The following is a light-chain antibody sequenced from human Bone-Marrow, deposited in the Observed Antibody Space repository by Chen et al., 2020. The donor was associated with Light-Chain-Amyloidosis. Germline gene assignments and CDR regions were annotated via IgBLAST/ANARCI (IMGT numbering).Light chain of an antibody. Sequence: EIVMPQSPATLSVSPGERATRACRASQSVSSNVAWYQQKPGQAPRLLIYGASTRATGIPARFSGSGSGTEFTLTISSLQSEDFAVYYCQQYNNWPLTFGGGTKVEIK. CDR2: GAS. CDR3: QQYNNWPLT. CDR1: QSVSSN. J-gene: IGKJ4*01. V-gene: IGKV3-15*01.